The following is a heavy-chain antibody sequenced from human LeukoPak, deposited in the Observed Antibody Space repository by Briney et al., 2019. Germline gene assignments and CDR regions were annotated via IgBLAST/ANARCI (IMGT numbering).Heavy chain of an antibody. J-gene: IGHJ4*02. Sequence: SETLSLTCAVYGGSFSGYYWSSIRQPPGKGLEWIGEINHSGSTNYNPSLKSRVTISVDTSKNQFSLKLSSVTAADTAVYYCARAFTYYYDSSGYYPPLNDYWGQGTLVTVSS. D-gene: IGHD3-22*01. CDR3: ARAFTYYYDSSGYYPPLNDY. CDR1: GGSFSGYY. V-gene: IGHV4-34*01. CDR2: INHSGST.